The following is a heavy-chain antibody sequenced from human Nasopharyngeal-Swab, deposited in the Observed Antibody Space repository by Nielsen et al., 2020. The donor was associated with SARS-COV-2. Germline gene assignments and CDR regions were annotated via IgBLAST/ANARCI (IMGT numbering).Heavy chain of an antibody. D-gene: IGHD3-10*01. CDR2: IYYSGST. CDR3: ATMVYYYMDV. CDR1: GGSISSSSYY. J-gene: IGHJ6*03. Sequence: GSLRLSCTVSGGSISSSSYYWGWIRQPPGKGLEWIGYIYYSGSTNYNPSLKSRVTISVDTSKNQFSLKLSSVTAADTAVYYCATMVYYYMDVWGKGTTVTVSS. V-gene: IGHV4-61*05.